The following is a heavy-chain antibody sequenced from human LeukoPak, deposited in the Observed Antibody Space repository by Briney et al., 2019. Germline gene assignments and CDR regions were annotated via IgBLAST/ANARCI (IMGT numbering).Heavy chain of an antibody. CDR2: ISRSSTYI. V-gene: IGHV3-21*01. CDR1: GFTFSSYS. Sequence: GGSLRLSCAASGFTFSSYSMKWVRQAPGKGLEWVSSISRSSTYIYYADSVKGRFTISRDNAKNSLYLQMNSLRAEDTAVYYCARSGGMTTDTTPEDYWGQGTLVIVSS. D-gene: IGHD4-11*01. CDR3: ARSGGMTTDTTPEDY. J-gene: IGHJ4*02.